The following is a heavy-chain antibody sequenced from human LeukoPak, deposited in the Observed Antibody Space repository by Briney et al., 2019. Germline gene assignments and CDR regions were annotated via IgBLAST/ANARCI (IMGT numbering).Heavy chain of an antibody. CDR1: GGSISSGGYY. CDR2: IYYSGST. CDR3: ARKSEYYTSGSYLHWFDP. D-gene: IGHD3-10*01. Sequence: SETLSLTCTVSGGSISSGGYYWSWIRQHPGKGLVWIGYIYYSGSTYYNPSLKSRVTISVDTSKNQFSLKLSSVTAADTAVYYCARKSEYYTSGSYLHWFDPWGQGTLVSVSS. V-gene: IGHV4-31*03. J-gene: IGHJ5*02.